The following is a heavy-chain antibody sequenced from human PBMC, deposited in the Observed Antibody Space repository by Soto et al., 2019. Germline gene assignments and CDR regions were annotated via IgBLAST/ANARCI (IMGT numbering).Heavy chain of an antibody. V-gene: IGHV3-33*01. CDR2: IWYDGSNK. D-gene: IGHD6-19*01. CDR1: GFTFSSYG. Sequence: QVQLVESGGGVGQPGRSLRLSCAASGFTFSSYGMHWVRQAPGKGLEWVAVIWYDGSNKYYADSVKGRFTISRDNSKNTLYLQMISLRAEDTAVYYCARENARLVRFCLGYWGQGTLVTVSS. CDR3: ARENARLVRFCLGY. J-gene: IGHJ4*02.